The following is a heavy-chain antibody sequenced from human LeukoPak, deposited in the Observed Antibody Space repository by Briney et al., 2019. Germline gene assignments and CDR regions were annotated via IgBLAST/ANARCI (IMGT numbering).Heavy chain of an antibody. CDR1: SGSFSGYY. CDR2: INHSGST. J-gene: IGHJ2*01. V-gene: IGHV4-34*01. CDR3: ARGPQWYFDL. Sequence: SETLSLTCAVYSGSFSGYYWNWIRQPPGKGLEWIGEINHSGSTNYNPSLKSRVTISVDTSKNQFSLKLSSMTAADTAVYYCARGPQWYFDLWGRGTLVTVSS.